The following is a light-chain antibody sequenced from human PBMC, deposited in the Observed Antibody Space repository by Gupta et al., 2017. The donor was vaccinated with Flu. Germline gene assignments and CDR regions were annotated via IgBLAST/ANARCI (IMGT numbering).Light chain of an antibody. V-gene: IGLV1-44*01. CDR2: NTH. J-gene: IGLJ1*01. CDR3: GTWDNSLNAFV. Sequence: RATISCSGSNSNVGSHNVKWFQQLPGRAPKLLIDNTHQRPSGVPDRCSGSKSGTSASLAISGLQSEDEADYFCGTWDNSLNAFVFGTGTKVTVL. CDR1: NSNVGSHN.